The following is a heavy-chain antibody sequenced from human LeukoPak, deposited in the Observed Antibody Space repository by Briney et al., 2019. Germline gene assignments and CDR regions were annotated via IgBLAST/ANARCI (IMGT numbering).Heavy chain of an antibody. CDR1: GFTFSSYA. D-gene: IGHD6-13*01. V-gene: IGHV3-23*01. J-gene: IGHJ5*02. CDR3: AKDPPMGIGSSWYANWFDP. Sequence: PGGSLRLSCAASGFTFSSYAMSWVRQAPGKGLEWVSAISGSGGSTYYADSVEGRFTISRDNSKNTLYLQMNSLRAEDTAVSYYAKDPPMGIGSSWYANWFDPWGQGTLVTVSS. CDR2: ISGSGGST.